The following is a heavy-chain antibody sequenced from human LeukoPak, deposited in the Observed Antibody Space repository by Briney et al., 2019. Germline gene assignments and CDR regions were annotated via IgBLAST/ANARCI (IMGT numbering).Heavy chain of an antibody. Sequence: GASVKVSCKACGYTFTSHYMHWVRQAPGQGLEWMGWINPNSGGTNYAQKFQGRVTMTRDTSISTAYMELSRLRSDGTAVYYCASRHYDFWSGYYTNNWFDPWGQGTLVTVSS. V-gene: IGHV1-2*02. J-gene: IGHJ5*02. D-gene: IGHD3-3*01. CDR1: GYTFTSHY. CDR3: ASRHYDFWSGYYTNNWFDP. CDR2: INPNSGGT.